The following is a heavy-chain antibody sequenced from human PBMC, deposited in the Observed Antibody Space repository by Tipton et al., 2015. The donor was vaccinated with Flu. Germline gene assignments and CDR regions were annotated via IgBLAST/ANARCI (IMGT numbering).Heavy chain of an antibody. D-gene: IGHD3-10*01. Sequence: QVQLVQSGAEVKKPGASVKLSCKASGYTFTSYNMHWVRQAPGQGLEWMGIIYPTGGGTYYAQKFQGRVTMTRDRSTSTVYMELSSLRSEDTALYYCARDGGSESYSCDNWGQGTLVTVSS. CDR2: IYPTGGGT. CDR1: GYTFTSYN. V-gene: IGHV1-46*01. J-gene: IGHJ4*02. CDR3: ARDGGSESYSCDN.